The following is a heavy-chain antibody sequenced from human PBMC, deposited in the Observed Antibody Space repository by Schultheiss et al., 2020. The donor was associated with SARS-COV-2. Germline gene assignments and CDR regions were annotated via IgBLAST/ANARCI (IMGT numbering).Heavy chain of an antibody. D-gene: IGHD2-15*01. J-gene: IGHJ3*02. CDR1: GFTFSSYS. Sequence: GGSLRLSCAASGFTFSSYSMNWVRQAPGKGLEWVSVIYSGGSTYYADSVKGRFTISRDNSKNTLYLQMNSLRAEDTAVYYCARELRIVVVTPDAFDIWGQGTMVTVAS. CDR3: ARELRIVVVTPDAFDI. V-gene: IGHV3-66*01. CDR2: IYSGGST.